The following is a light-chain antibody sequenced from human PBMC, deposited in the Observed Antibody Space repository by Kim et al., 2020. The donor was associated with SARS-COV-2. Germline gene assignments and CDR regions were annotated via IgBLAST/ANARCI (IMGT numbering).Light chain of an antibody. CDR3: QQYNNWPLT. J-gene: IGKJ3*01. CDR1: QSVSSN. V-gene: IGKV3-15*01. CDR2: GAS. Sequence: VSPGERATLSCRASQSVSSNLAWYQQKPGQAPRLLIYGASTRATGIPARFSGSGSGTDFTLTINSLQSEDFAVYYCQQYNNWPLTFGPGTKVDIK.